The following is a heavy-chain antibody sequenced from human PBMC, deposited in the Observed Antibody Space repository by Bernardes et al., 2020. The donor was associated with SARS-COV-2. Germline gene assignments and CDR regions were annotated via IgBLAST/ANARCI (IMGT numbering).Heavy chain of an antibody. CDR3: AKMGAFGYYGSGSYYS. CDR2: ISGSGGST. D-gene: IGHD3-10*01. Sequence: GGSLRLSCAASGFTFSSYAMSWVRQAPGKGLEWVSVISGSGGSTYYADSMKGRFTISRDNSKNTLYLQVDSLRAEDTAVYYCAKMGAFGYYGSGSYYSWGQGTLVTVSS. CDR1: GFTFSSYA. V-gene: IGHV3-23*01. J-gene: IGHJ4*02.